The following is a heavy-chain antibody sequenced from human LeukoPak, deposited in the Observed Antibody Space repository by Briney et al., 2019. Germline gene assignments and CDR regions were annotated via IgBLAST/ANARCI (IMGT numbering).Heavy chain of an antibody. Sequence: SQTLSLTCTVSGGSISSGSYYWSWIRQPAGKGLEWIGRIYTSGSTYYNPSLKSRVTISVDTSKNQFSLKLSSVTAADTAVYYCAREEGYSGYDWRRAGDYWGQGTLVTVSS. CDR2: IYTSGST. CDR1: GGSISSGSYY. V-gene: IGHV4-61*02. J-gene: IGHJ4*02. D-gene: IGHD5-12*01. CDR3: AREEGYSGYDWRRAGDY.